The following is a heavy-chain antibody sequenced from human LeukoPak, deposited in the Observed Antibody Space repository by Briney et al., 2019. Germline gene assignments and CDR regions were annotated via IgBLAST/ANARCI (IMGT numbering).Heavy chain of an antibody. J-gene: IGHJ4*02. Sequence: ASVKVSCKVSGYTLTELSMHWVRQAPGKGLEWMGGFDSEGGETIYAQKFQGRVTMTEDTSTDTAYMELSSLRSEDTAVYYCATNPDITFGGIIAPGSFDYWGQGTLVTVSS. CDR2: FDSEGGET. CDR3: ATNPDITFGGIIAPGSFDY. D-gene: IGHD3-16*02. CDR1: GYTLTELS. V-gene: IGHV1-24*01.